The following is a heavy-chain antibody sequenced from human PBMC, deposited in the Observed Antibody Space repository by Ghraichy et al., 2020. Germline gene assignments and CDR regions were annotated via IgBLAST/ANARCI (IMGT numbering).Heavy chain of an antibody. Sequence: GGSLRLSCAASGFTFSSYEMNWVRQAPGKGLKWVSYISTTNSIYYADSVKGRFTISRDNAKNSLFLQMNSLRAGDTAVYYCARGALGGATGDYWGQGTLVTVSS. CDR1: GFTFSSYE. V-gene: IGHV3-48*03. CDR3: ARGALGGATGDY. D-gene: IGHD1-26*01. CDR2: ISTTNSI. J-gene: IGHJ4*02.